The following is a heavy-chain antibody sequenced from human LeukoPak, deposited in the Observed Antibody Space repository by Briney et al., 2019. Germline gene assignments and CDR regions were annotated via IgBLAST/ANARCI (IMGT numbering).Heavy chain of an antibody. V-gene: IGHV3-23*01. CDR1: GFTLSSYA. J-gene: IGHJ4*02. CDR3: AKVSVTTLGGIDY. Sequence: GGSLRLSCAASGFTLSSYAMSWVRQAPGQGLEWVSCISGSGGSTHYADSVKGRFTISRDNSKNTLYLQMNRLRAEDTAVYYCAKVSVTTLGGIDYWGQGTLVTVSS. CDR2: ISGSGGST. D-gene: IGHD3-16*01.